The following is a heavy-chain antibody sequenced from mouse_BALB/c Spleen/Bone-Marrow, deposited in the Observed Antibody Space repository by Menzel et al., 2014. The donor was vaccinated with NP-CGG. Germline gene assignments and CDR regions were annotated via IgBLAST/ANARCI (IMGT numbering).Heavy chain of an antibody. CDR1: GYAFTNYW. CDR2: IYPGSGNT. V-gene: IGHV1-63*01. D-gene: IGHD2-1*01. CDR3: ARWDYGNSHYFDY. Sequence: QVQLQQPGAELVRPGTSVKISCKASGYAFTNYWLGWVKQRPGHGLEWIGDIYPGSGNTYYNEKFKGKATLTADKSSSTAYMQLSSLTSEASAVYFCARWDYGNSHYFDYWGQGTTLTVSS. J-gene: IGHJ2*01.